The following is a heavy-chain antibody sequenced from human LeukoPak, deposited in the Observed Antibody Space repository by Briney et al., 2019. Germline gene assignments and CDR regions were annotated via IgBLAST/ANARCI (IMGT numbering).Heavy chain of an antibody. CDR1: GFAVSSNY. J-gene: IGHJ3*02. V-gene: IGHV3-53*01. Sequence: PGGSLRLSCAASGFAVSSNYMSWVRQAPGKGLEWVSVIYGGDNTYYADSVKGRFTISRDNAKNSLYLQMNSLRAEDTAVYYCAREYYYDSSGYYRVRVDAFDIWGQGTMVTVSS. CDR3: AREYYYDSSGYYRVRVDAFDI. D-gene: IGHD3-22*01. CDR2: IYGGDNT.